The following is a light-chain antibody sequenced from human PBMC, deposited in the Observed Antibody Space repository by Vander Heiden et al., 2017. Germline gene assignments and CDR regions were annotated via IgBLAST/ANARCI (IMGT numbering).Light chain of an antibody. CDR1: QSVSSN. CDR2: GAS. Sequence: EIVMTQSPATLPVSPGERATPPCRASQSVSSNLAWYQQKPGQAPRLLIYGASTRATGIPARFSGSGSGTEFTLTISSLQSEDFAVYYCQQYNNWPPLTFGGGTKVEIK. V-gene: IGKV3-15*01. CDR3: QQYNNWPPLT. J-gene: IGKJ4*01.